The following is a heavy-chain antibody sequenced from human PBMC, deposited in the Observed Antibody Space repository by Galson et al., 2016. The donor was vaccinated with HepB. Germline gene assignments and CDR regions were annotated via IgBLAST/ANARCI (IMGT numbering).Heavy chain of an antibody. J-gene: IGHJ4*02. CDR1: GGSLSGYY. CDR3: TRGRGIAL. V-gene: IGHV4-34*01. CDR2: ISNSGST. Sequence: SETLSLTCAVSGGSLSGYYWSWIRQPPGKGLEWIGEISNSGSTNHNPSLKSRVTISPDTSRNQFSLILTSVAAADTAVYYCTRGRGIALWGQGVLVTVSS.